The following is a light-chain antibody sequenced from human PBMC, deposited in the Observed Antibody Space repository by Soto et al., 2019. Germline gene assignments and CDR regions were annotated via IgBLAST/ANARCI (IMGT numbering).Light chain of an antibody. CDR3: QRSYGSPPWT. Sequence: IQMTQSPSSLSASVGDRVTITCPASQTISIFLNWYQQKPGKAPKLLIHGASTLQGGVPSKFSGSGSGTDFTLTISRLQPEDFATYYCQRSYGSPPWTFGQGTKVEIK. CDR2: GAS. CDR1: QTISIF. V-gene: IGKV1-39*01. J-gene: IGKJ1*01.